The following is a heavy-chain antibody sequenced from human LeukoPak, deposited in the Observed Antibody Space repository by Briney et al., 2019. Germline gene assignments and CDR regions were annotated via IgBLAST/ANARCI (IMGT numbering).Heavy chain of an antibody. CDR2: IYYSGST. CDR3: ARGKIAGGSDGAFDI. D-gene: IGHD6-13*01. J-gene: IGHJ3*02. V-gene: IGHV4-59*01. Sequence: SETLSLTCTVSGGSITSYHYSWIRQPPGKGLEWIGYIYYSGSTNYNPSLKSRVTISVDTSKNQLSLKVSSVSAADTAVYYCARGKIAGGSDGAFDIWGQGTKVTVSS. CDR1: GGSITSYH.